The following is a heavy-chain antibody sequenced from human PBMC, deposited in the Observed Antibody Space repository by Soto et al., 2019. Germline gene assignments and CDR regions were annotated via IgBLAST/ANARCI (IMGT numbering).Heavy chain of an antibody. J-gene: IGHJ5*02. Sequence: GGSLILSCAASGFTFSSYSMNWVSQAPGKGLEWVSSISSSSSYIYYADSVKGRFTISRDNAKNSLYLQMNSLRAEDTAVYYCARDRDDSSWFLNWFDPWGQGTLVTVSS. CDR3: ARDRDDSSWFLNWFDP. CDR1: GFTFSSYS. D-gene: IGHD6-13*01. CDR2: ISSSSSYI. V-gene: IGHV3-21*01.